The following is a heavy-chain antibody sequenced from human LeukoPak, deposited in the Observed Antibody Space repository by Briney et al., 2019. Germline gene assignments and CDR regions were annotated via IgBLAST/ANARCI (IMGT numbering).Heavy chain of an antibody. CDR3: AKLDYSPDYDFWSGYSDY. J-gene: IGHJ4*02. Sequence: PGGSLRLSCAASGFTFSSYGMHWVRQAPGKGLEWVAFIRYDGSNKYYADSVKGRFTISRDNSKNTLYLQMNSLRAEDTAVYHCAKLDYSPDYDFWSGYSDYWGQGTLVTVSS. D-gene: IGHD3-3*01. V-gene: IGHV3-30*02. CDR1: GFTFSSYG. CDR2: IRYDGSNK.